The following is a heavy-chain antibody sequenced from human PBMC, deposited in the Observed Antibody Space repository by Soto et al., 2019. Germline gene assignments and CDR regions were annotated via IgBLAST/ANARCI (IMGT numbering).Heavy chain of an antibody. D-gene: IGHD3-3*01. CDR1: GFTFRSYS. CDR2: ITSGGTYK. Sequence: EVQLVESGGGLVKPGGSLRLSCVGSGFTFRSYSMAWVRQAPGKGLQWVSSITSGGTYKQYADSLKGRFTISRDNANSTLYLQVDSLRPEDTGFYFWARVSTTSHSDYTGSKLLEDWGQGTLVTVST. V-gene: IGHV3-21*02. J-gene: IGHJ4*02. CDR3: ARVSTTSHSDYTGSKLLED.